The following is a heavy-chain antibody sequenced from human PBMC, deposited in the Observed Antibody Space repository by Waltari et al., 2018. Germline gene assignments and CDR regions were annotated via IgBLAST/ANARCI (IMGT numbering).Heavy chain of an antibody. CDR1: GGSFSGYY. J-gene: IGHJ4*02. Sequence: QVQLQQWGAGLLKPSETLSLTCAVYGGSFSGYYWRWIRQPPGKGLEWIGEINHSGSTNYNPSLKSRVTISVDTSKNQFSLKLSSVTAADTAVYYCARGGRLGYCSGGSCYFYYWGQGTLVTVSS. D-gene: IGHD2-15*01. CDR3: ARGGRLGYCSGGSCYFYY. CDR2: INHSGST. V-gene: IGHV4-34*01.